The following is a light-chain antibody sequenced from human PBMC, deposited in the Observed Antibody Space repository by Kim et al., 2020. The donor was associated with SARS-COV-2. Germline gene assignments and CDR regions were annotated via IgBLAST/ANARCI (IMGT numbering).Light chain of an antibody. V-gene: IGKV3-20*01. CDR2: NAS. Sequence: EIVLTQSPGTLSLSPGERATLSCRASQSVRSSYLAWYQQKPGQAPRLLIYNASNRATGIPDRFSGSGSGTDFTLTISRAQPEDFAVYYCQQYGDSPRTFGQGTKVDIK. CDR3: QQYGDSPRT. J-gene: IGKJ1*01. CDR1: QSVRSSY.